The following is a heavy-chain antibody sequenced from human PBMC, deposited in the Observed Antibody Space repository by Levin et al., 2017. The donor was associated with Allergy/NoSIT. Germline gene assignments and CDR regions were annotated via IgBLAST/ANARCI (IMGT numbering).Heavy chain of an antibody. CDR1: GLNFSNYA. V-gene: IGHV3-23*01. J-gene: IGHJ4*02. D-gene: IGHD5-12*01. Sequence: GGSLRLSCAASGLNFSNYAMSWIRQTPGKGLEWVSAITGHGDRTFYADSVKGRFSISRDNSKSRLHLQMDSLRAEDSAVYYCAKSGGYDYSDWGQGILVTVSS. CDR2: ITGHGDRT. CDR3: AKSGGYDYSD.